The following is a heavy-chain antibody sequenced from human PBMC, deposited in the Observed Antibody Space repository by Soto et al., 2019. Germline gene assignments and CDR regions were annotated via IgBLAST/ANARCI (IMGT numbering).Heavy chain of an antibody. CDR2: IYYSGST. Sequence: SATLSLTCTFSGTSTSTYYWRWIRHRAGKGLEWIGYIYYSGSTNYNPSLKSRVTIPVDTSKNQFSLKLSSVTAADTAVYYCARDHPAVGHYFDYWGQGTLVTVSS. J-gene: IGHJ4*02. CDR1: GTSTSTYY. D-gene: IGHD6-19*01. V-gene: IGHV4-59*01. CDR3: ARDHPAVGHYFDY.